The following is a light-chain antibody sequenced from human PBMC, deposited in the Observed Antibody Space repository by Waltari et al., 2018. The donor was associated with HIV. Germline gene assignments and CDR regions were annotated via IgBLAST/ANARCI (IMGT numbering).Light chain of an antibody. CDR1: AFPKQY. CDR2: KDS. Sequence: SYELTQPPSVSVSPGQTARITCSGDAFPKQYAYWYQQKPGQAPVLVIYKDSERPSGIPERFAGSSSGTTVTLTISGVQAEDEADNYCQSADSSYTYPGVVFGGGTKLTVL. CDR3: QSADSSYTYPGVV. J-gene: IGLJ2*01. V-gene: IGLV3-25*03.